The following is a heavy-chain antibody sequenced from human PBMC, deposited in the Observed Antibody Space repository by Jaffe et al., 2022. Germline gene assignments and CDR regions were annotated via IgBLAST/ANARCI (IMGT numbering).Heavy chain of an antibody. CDR3: AREPSRYSYGHQYYFDY. J-gene: IGHJ4*02. V-gene: IGHV1-69*05. D-gene: IGHD5-18*01. CDR2: IIPIFGTA. CDR1: GGTFSSYA. Sequence: QVQLVQSGAEVKKPGSSVKVSCKASGGTFSSYAISWVRQAPGQGLEWMGGIIPIFGTANYAQKFQGRVTITTDESTSTAYMELSSLRSEDTAVYYCAREPSRYSYGHQYYFDYWGQGTLVTVSS.